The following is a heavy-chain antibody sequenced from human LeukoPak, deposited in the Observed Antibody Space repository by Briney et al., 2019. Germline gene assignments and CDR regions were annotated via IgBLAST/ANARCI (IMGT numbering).Heavy chain of an antibody. CDR2: ISGSGGST. D-gene: IGHD2-15*01. Sequence: GGSLRLTCAASGFTFGTYDMNWVRQAPGKGLEWVSSISGSGGSTYYADSVKGRLTISRDNSKNTLYLQMNSLRAEDTAVYYCAKGSGRYCSGGPCYSDYWGQGTLVTVSS. J-gene: IGHJ4*02. CDR1: GFTFGTYD. V-gene: IGHV3-23*01. CDR3: AKGSGRYCSGGPCYSDY.